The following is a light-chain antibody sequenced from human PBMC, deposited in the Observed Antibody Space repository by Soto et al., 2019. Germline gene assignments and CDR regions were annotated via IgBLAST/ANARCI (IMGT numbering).Light chain of an antibody. CDR2: GAS. CDR1: QSVSSN. CDR3: QQYHNWPPIT. J-gene: IGKJ5*01. V-gene: IGKV3-15*01. Sequence: EIVMTQSPATLSMSLGERATLSCRASQSVSSNLAWYQQKPGQAPRLLIYGASTGATGIPARFSGSGSGTEFTLTISSLQSEDSAVYYCQQYHNWPPITFGQGTRLEIK.